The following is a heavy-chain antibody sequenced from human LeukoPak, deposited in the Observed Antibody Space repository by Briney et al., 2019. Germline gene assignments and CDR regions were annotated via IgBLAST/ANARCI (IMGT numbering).Heavy chain of an antibody. D-gene: IGHD6-13*01. V-gene: IGHV3-15*01. Sequence: GGSLTLSCAASGFTFSTAWMSSVRQAPRRGLEWVGRVKSKNDGGTADYAAPASGRFTISRDDSKNMLYLQMNSLKTDDAAVYYCTTDWSSSSHWGQGTLVTVSS. CDR1: GFTFSTAW. J-gene: IGHJ4*02. CDR2: VKSKNDGGTA. CDR3: TTDWSSSSH.